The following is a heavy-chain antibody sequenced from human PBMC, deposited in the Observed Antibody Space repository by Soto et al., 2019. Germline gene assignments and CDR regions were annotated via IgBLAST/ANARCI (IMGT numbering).Heavy chain of an antibody. CDR2: ISGSGGST. V-gene: IGHV3-23*01. D-gene: IGHD3-10*01. CDR3: APKGKYCSGTFNWFDP. J-gene: IGHJ5*02. CDR1: GFTFSSYA. Sequence: EVQLLESGGGLVQPGGSLRLSCAASGFTFSSYAMSWVRQAPGKGLEWVSAISGSGGSTYYADSVKGRFTISRDNSKNTVYLQMNRLRAEETAVYYCAPKGKYCSGTFNWFDPWGQGTLVTVS.